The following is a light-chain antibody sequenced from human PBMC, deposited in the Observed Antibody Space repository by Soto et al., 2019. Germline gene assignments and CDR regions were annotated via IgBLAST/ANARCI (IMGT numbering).Light chain of an antibody. J-gene: IGKJ1*01. CDR2: GAS. CDR3: QQYCSSTGT. V-gene: IGKV3-20*01. Sequence: EIVLTQSPGTLSLSPGERATLSCRASQSVSSNYLAWYQQKPGQAPRLLISGASSRATGIPDRFSGSGSGTDFTLTISRLEPEYCAVYYCQQYCSSTGTFGQGTKVDIK. CDR1: QSVSSNY.